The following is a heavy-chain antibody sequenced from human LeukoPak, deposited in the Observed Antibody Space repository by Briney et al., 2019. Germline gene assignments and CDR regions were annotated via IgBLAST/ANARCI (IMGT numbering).Heavy chain of an antibody. CDR2: ISYSWST. D-gene: IGHD6-13*01. J-gene: IGHJ5*02. Sequence: SETLSLTCTVSGDSISNYYWSWIRQPPGKGLEWIGYISYSWSTNYSPSLKSRVTISVDTSKNQFSLKLSSVTAADTAVYYCAREVVAAAGTGGFDPWGQGTLVTVSS. V-gene: IGHV4-59*12. CDR3: AREVVAAAGTGGFDP. CDR1: GDSISNYY.